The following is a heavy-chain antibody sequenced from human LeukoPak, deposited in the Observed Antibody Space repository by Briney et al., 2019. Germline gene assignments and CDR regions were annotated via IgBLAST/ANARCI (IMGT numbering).Heavy chain of an antibody. V-gene: IGHV3-23*01. CDR3: AKRRSAVAGPRYFDY. Sequence: GGSLRLSCAASGFTFSIFAMSWVRQAPGRGLEWVSSISGTDDSTYYADSVKGRFTVPRDNSKYTPSLQMDSLRAEDTAVYYCAKRRSAVAGPRYFDYWGQGTLVTVSS. J-gene: IGHJ4*02. CDR2: ISGTDDST. CDR1: GFTFSIFA. D-gene: IGHD6-19*01.